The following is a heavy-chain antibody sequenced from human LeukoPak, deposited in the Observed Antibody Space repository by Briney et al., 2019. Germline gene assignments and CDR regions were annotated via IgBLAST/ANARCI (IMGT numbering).Heavy chain of an antibody. D-gene: IGHD6-6*01. V-gene: IGHV3-9*03. J-gene: IGHJ4*02. CDR1: GFTFDDYA. CDR3: AKGAIEYSSTQYGY. CDR2: ISWNSGSI. Sequence: GGSLRLSCAASGFTFDDYAMHWVRQAPGKGLEWVSGISWNSGSIGYADSVKGRFTISRDNAKNSLYLQMNSLRAEDMALYYCAKGAIEYSSTQYGYWGQGTLVTVSS.